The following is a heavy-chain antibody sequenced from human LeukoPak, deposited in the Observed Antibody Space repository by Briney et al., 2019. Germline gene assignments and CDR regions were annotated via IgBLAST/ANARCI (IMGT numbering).Heavy chain of an antibody. V-gene: IGHV1-69*06. CDR2: IIPIFGTA. D-gene: IGHD5-18*01. CDR3: ARGGRSRDTAMDH. CDR1: GYSFTNYD. J-gene: IGHJ4*02. Sequence: SVKVSCKASGYSFTNYDINWVRQATGQGLEWMGGIIPIFGTANYAQKFQGRVTITADKSTSTAYMELSSLRSEDTAVYYCARGGRSRDTAMDHWGQGTLVTVSS.